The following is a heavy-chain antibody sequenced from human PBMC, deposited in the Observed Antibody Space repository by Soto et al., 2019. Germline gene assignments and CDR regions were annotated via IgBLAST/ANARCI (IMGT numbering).Heavy chain of an antibody. J-gene: IGHJ3*02. D-gene: IGHD6-13*01. Sequence: ASELKIISYDMRWISKKTGKGLEWVSAIGTAGDTYYPGSVKGRFTISRENAKNSLYLQMNSLRAEDTAVYYCARDRYSSSRSPGVAFDIWGQGTMVTVSS. CDR1: ELKIISYD. V-gene: IGHV3-13*01. CDR2: IGTAGDT. CDR3: ARDRYSSSRSPGVAFDI.